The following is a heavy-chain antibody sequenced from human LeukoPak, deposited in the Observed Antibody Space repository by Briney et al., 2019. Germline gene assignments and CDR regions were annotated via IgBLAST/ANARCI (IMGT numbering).Heavy chain of an antibody. CDR1: GYTFTGYY. CDR2: ISAYNGNT. Sequence: ASVKVSCKASGYTFTGYYMHWVRQAPGQGLEWMGWISAYNGNTNYAQKLQGRVTMTTDTSTSTAYMELRSLRSDDTAVYYCARDYQDYYDSSGYYIAHFDYWGQGTLVTVSS. J-gene: IGHJ4*02. V-gene: IGHV1-18*04. CDR3: ARDYQDYYDSSGYYIAHFDY. D-gene: IGHD3-22*01.